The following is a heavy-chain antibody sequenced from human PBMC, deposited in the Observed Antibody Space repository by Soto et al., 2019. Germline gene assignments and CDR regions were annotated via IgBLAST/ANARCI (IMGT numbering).Heavy chain of an antibody. D-gene: IGHD2-2*01. CDR2: FDPEDGET. Sequence: ASVKVSCKVSGYTLTELSMHWVRQAPGKGLEWMGGFDPEDGETIYAQKFQGRVTMTGETSTDTAYMELSSLRSEDTAVYYCAAPKSHIVVVPAAMRVFDYWGQGTLVTVSS. V-gene: IGHV1-24*01. CDR1: GYTLTELS. CDR3: AAPKSHIVVVPAAMRVFDY. J-gene: IGHJ4*02.